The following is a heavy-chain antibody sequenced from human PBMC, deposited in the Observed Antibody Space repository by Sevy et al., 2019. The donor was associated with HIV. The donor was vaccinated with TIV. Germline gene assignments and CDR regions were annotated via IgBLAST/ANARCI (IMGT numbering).Heavy chain of an antibody. V-gene: IGHV3-23*01. J-gene: IGHJ4*02. CDR2: ISGSGGST. CDR1: GFTFSSYA. CDR3: AKDRLPPRYCSGGSCSSSASPIDY. D-gene: IGHD2-15*01. Sequence: GGSLRLSCAASGFTFSSYAMSWVRQAPGKGLEWVSAISGSGGSTYYADSVKGRFTISRDNSKNTLYLQMNSLRAEDTAVYCCAKDRLPPRYCSGGSCSSSASPIDYWGQGTLVTVSS.